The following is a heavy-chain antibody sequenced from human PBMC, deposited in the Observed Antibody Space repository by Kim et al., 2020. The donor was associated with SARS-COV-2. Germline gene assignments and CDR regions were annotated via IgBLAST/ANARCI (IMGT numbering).Heavy chain of an antibody. CDR3: ARIRRGEQWLGNWFDP. V-gene: IGHV4-39*01. CDR2: IYYSGST. D-gene: IGHD6-19*01. CDR1: GGSISSSSYY. J-gene: IGHJ5*02. Sequence: SETLSLTCTVSGGSISSSSYYWGWIRQPPGKGLEWIGSIYYSGSTYYNPSLKSRVTISVDTSKNQFSLKLSSVTAADTAVYYCARIRRGEQWLGNWFDPWGQGTLVTVSS.